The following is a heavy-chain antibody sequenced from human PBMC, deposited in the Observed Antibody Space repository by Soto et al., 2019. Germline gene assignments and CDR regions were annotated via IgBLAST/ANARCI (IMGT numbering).Heavy chain of an antibody. V-gene: IGHV4-59*08. CDR3: ARQPPATAAFDI. Sequence: QVQLQESGPGLVKPSETLSLTCTVSGGSISYSYLSWIRQSPGEGLEWIGYIQNNGESNYNPSLKSRVTMSLHTSKNQVSLNLTSVTAADTAVYYCARQPPATAAFDIWGQGTMVTVSS. J-gene: IGHJ3*02. CDR1: GGSISYSY. CDR2: IQNNGES. D-gene: IGHD5-12*01.